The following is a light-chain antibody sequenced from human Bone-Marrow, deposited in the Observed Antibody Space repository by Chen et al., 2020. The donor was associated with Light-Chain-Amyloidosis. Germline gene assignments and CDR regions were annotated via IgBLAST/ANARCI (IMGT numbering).Light chain of an antibody. CDR3: QVWDRSSDRPV. V-gene: IGLV3-21*02. CDR2: DDS. J-gene: IGLJ3*02. Sequence: SYVLTQPSSVSVAPGQTATSACGGNNIGSTSVNWYQQTPGQASLLVVYDDSDRPAGIPERLSGSTAGNTATLTISRVEAGDEADYYCQVWDRSSDRPVFGGGTKLTVL. CDR1: NIGSTS.